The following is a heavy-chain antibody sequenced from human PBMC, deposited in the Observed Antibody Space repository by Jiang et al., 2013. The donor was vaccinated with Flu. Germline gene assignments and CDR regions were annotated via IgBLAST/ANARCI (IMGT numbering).Heavy chain of an antibody. V-gene: IGHV4-59*01. CDR1: GDSISRYY. J-gene: IGHJ4*02. Sequence: GPGLVRPSETLSLTCSVSGDSISRYYWSWIRQPPGKGLEWIGYISYSGSTNYNPSLRSRVIISGDPSKNQFSLRLSSVTAADTAVYYCARDNDFSFPRGRFDYVGPGKPGHRLL. D-gene: IGHD3/OR15-3a*01. CDR3: ARDNDFSFPRGRFDY. CDR2: ISYSGST.